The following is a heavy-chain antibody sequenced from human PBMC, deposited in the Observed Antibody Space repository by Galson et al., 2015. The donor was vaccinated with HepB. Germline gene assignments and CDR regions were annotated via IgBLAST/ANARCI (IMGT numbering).Heavy chain of an antibody. J-gene: IGHJ6*02. CDR2: IWYDGSNK. CDR3: ARDRITGYYYYYGMDV. Sequence: SLRLSCAASGFTFSSYGMHWVRQAPGKGLEWVAVIWYDGSNKYYADSVKGRFTISRDNSKNTLYLQMNSLRAEDTAVYYCARDRITGYYYYYGMDVWGQGTTVTVSS. D-gene: IGHD1-20*01. V-gene: IGHV3-33*08. CDR1: GFTFSSYG.